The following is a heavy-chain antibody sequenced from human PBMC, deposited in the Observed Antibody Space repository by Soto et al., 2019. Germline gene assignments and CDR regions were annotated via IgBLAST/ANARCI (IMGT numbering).Heavy chain of an antibody. CDR1: GGSVSSGSYY. J-gene: IGHJ4*02. V-gene: IGHV4-61*01. CDR3: ARYRREAVAGYTLDN. Sequence: SETLSLTCTVSGGSVSSGSYYWSWIRQPPGKGLEWIGYIYYSGSTNYNSSLKSRVTISEDTSKSQFSLKVNSMTAADTAVYYCARYRREAVAGYTLDNWGQGILVTVSS. D-gene: IGHD6-13*01. CDR2: IYYSGST.